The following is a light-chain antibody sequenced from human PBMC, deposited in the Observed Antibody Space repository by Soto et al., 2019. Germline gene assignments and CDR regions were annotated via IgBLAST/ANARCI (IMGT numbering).Light chain of an antibody. J-gene: IGLJ2*01. CDR2: EVS. CDR1: SSDIGGHNL. Sequence: QSALTQPASVSGSPGQSITISCTGTSSDIGGHNLVSWYQQRPGKAPKLMIFEVSKRPSGVSHRFSGSKSGNTASLTISGLQAEDEADYYCCSYAGISTLIFGGGTKLTVL. CDR3: CSYAGISTLI. V-gene: IGLV2-23*02.